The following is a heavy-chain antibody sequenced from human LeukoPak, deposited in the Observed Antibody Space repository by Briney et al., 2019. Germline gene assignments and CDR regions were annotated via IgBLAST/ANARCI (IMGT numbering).Heavy chain of an antibody. V-gene: IGHV4-34*01. Sequence: SETLSLTCAVYGGSFSGYYWSWIRQPPGKGLEWIGEINHSGSTNYNPSLKSRVTISVDTSKNQFSLKLSSVTAADTAVYYCARGVGSSTESDYWGQGTLVTVSS. J-gene: IGHJ4*02. CDR2: INHSGST. D-gene: IGHD2-2*01. CDR1: GGSFSGYY. CDR3: ARGVGSSTESDY.